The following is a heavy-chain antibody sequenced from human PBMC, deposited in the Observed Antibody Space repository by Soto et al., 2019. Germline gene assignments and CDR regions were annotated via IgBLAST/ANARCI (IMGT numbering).Heavy chain of an antibody. J-gene: IGHJ4*02. CDR3: VRDVGFDYAN. V-gene: IGHV3-7*01. D-gene: IGHD2-2*01. Sequence: GGSLRLSCVGSGFNFRGYWMSWVRQAPGKGLEWVATMDEDGSEIYYVGSVKGRFAISRDNDENSLHLQISFVSAEDTGVYFCVRDVGFDYANWGQGTLVTVSS. CDR1: GFNFRGYW. CDR2: MDEDGSEI.